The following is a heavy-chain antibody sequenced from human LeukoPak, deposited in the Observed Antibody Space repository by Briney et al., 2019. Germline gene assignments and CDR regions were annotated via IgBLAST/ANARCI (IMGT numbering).Heavy chain of an antibody. CDR1: GFRFSSYS. CDR2: ITSSSTI. D-gene: IGHD2-21*02. V-gene: IGHV3-48*02. J-gene: IGHJ4*02. Sequence: PGGSLRLSCAASGFRFSSYSMSWVSQAPGKGLEWVSYITSSSTIYYADSVKGRFTISRDNGKNSLYLQMNCLRHEDTAVYYCSRPSGRGDCLTFDYWGQGTLVTVSS. CDR3: SRPSGRGDCLTFDY.